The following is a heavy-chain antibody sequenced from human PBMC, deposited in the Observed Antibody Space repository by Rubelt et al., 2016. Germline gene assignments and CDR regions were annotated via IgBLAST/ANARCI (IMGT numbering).Heavy chain of an antibody. D-gene: IGHD2-15*01. CDR1: GYTFTSYA. J-gene: IGHJ4*02. CDR3: ARGYCSGGSCYYFDY. CDR2: INAGHGNT. V-gene: IGHV1-3*01. Sequence: QVQLVQSGAEVKKPGASVKVSCKASGYTFTSYAMHWVRQAPGQRLEWMGWINAGHGNTKYSQKFQGRVTITRDTSASTAYMELSSLRSEDTAVYYCARGYCSGGSCYYFDYWGQGTLVAASS.